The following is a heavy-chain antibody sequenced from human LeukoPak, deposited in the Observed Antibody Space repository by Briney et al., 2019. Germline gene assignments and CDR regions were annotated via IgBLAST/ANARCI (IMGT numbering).Heavy chain of an antibody. V-gene: IGHV4-59*01. CDR3: ARGGYYYLDV. CDR2: IFHSGTT. J-gene: IGHJ6*03. Sequence: SETLSLTCTMSGGSISPYYWSWIRQPPRKGLEWIAYIFHSGTTKYNPSLKSRVAISLDTPKSQFSLKLHSVTAADTAVYYCARGGYYYLDVWGGGTTVTVSS. CDR1: GGSISPYY.